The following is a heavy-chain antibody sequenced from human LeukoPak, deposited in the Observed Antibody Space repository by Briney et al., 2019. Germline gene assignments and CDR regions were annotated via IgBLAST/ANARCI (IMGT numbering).Heavy chain of an antibody. CDR3: ARAATQEIYGDYPNPYYYYYGMDV. CDR2: IYYSGST. Sequence: SETLSLTCTVSGGSISSYYWSWIRQPPGKGLEWIGYIYYSGSTNYNPSLKSRVTISVDTSKNQFSLKLSSVTAADTAVYYCARAATQEIYGDYPNPYYYYYGMDVWGKGTTVTVSP. D-gene: IGHD4-17*01. V-gene: IGHV4-59*01. CDR1: GGSISSYY. J-gene: IGHJ6*04.